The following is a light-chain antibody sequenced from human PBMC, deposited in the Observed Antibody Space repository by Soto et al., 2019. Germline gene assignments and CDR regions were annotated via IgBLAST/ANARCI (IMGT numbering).Light chain of an antibody. V-gene: IGLV2-14*01. CDR2: EVR. J-gene: IGLJ3*02. Sequence: QSVLTQPASVSGSPGQSITISCTGTSSDVDGYNHVSWYQQHPGKAPKLIIYEVRNRPSGVSNRLSGSKSGNTASLTIPGLQADDEADYYCCSYTSSSIRVFGGGTKVTVL. CDR3: CSYTSSSIRV. CDR1: SSDVDGYNH.